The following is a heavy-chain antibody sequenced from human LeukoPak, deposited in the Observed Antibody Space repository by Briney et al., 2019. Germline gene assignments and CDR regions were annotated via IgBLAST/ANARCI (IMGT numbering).Heavy chain of an antibody. CDR1: GGSFSGYY. D-gene: IGHD3-22*01. V-gene: IGHV4-34*01. J-gene: IGHJ5*02. CDR2: INHSGST. Sequence: PSETLSLTCAVYGGSFSGYYWSWIRQPPGKGLEWIGEINHSGSTNYNPSLKSRVTISVDTSKNQFSLKLSSVTAADTAVYYCARGRHYYDRSNWFDPWGQGTLVTVSS. CDR3: ARGRHYYDRSNWFDP.